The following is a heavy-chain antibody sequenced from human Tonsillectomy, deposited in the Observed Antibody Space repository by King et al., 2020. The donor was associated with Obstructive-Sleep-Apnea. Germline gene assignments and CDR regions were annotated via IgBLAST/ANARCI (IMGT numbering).Heavy chain of an antibody. J-gene: IGHJ2*01. D-gene: IGHD3-22*01. CDR3: ARGYYDSSGYYSDWYFDL. V-gene: IGHV4-59*01. CDR2: IYYSGST. CDR1: GGSISSYY. Sequence: QLQESGPGLVKPSETLSLTCTVSGGSISSYYWSWIRQPPGKGLEWIGYIYYSGSTNYNPSLKSRVTISVDTSKNQFSLKLSSVTAADPAVYYCARGYYDSSGYYSDWYFDLWGRGTLVTVSS.